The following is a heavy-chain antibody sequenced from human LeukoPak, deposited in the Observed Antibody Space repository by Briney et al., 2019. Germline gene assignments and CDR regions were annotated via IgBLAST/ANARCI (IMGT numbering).Heavy chain of an antibody. J-gene: IGHJ4*01. CDR2: ISGSGGST. CDR1: GFTFSSYA. CDR3: XKHPNYDFWSGYYTDFDX. D-gene: IGHD3-3*01. Sequence: GGSLRLSCAASGFTFSSYAMSWVRQAPGKGLEWVSAISGSGGSTYYADSVKGRFTISRDNAKNTLYLQMNSLRAEDTALYYCXKHPNYDFWSGYYTDFDXWGXGXXVT. V-gene: IGHV3-23*01.